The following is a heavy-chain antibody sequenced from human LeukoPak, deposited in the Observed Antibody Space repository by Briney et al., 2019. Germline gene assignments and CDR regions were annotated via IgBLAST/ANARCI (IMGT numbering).Heavy chain of an antibody. CDR2: INHSGST. CDR3: AREGQHGYYGMDV. J-gene: IGHJ6*02. V-gene: IGHV4-34*01. CDR1: GGSFSGYY. Sequence: PSETLSLTCAVYGGSFSGYYWSWIRQPPGKGLEWIGEINHSGSTNYNPSLKSRVTISVDKSKNQFSLKLSSVTAADTAVYYCAREGQHGYYGMDVWGQGTTVTVSS.